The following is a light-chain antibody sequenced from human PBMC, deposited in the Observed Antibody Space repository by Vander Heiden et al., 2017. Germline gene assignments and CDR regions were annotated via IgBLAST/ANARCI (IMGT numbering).Light chain of an antibody. CDR1: QCIKNY. J-gene: IGKJ1*01. Sequence: DIQTTQSPSSLSASVGGRVTITCRASQCIKNYLAWYQQKAGRVPMLLIYTASTLQSGVPSRFSGSGYGTDFTLTISSLQPEDVATYYCQNYNSAPWTFGQGTKVEIK. CDR2: TAS. CDR3: QNYNSAPWT. V-gene: IGKV1-27*01.